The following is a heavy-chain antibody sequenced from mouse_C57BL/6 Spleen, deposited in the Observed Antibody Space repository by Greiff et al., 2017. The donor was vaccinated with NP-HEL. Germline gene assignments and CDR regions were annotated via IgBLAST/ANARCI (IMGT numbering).Heavy chain of an antibody. J-gene: IGHJ1*03. CDR3: ARVGTGTRYFDV. V-gene: IGHV1-50*01. CDR1: GYTFTSYW. Sequence: QVQLQQPGAELVKPGASVKLSCKASGYTFTSYWMQWVKQRPGQGLEWIGEIDPSASYTNYNQKFKGKATLTVDTSSSTAYMQLSSRTSEDSAVYYVARVGTGTRYFDVWGTGTTVTVSS. D-gene: IGHD4-1*01. CDR2: IDPSASYT.